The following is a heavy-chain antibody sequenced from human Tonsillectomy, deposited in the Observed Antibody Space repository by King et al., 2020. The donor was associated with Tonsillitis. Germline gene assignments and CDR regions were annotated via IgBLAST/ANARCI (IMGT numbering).Heavy chain of an antibody. CDR3: AKSVLGCSGGSCYSAFDY. D-gene: IGHD2-15*01. Sequence: VQLVESGGGLVQPGGSLRLSCAASGFTFSSYAMSWVRQAPGEGLEWVVGISGGGGSTYYADSWKGRLTIPSDNSNNQLYLQMNSLRVEDTAIYYCAKSVLGCSGGSCYSAFDYWGQGTLVTVSS. CDR2: ISGGGGST. J-gene: IGHJ4*02. V-gene: IGHV3-23*04. CDR1: GFTFSSYA.